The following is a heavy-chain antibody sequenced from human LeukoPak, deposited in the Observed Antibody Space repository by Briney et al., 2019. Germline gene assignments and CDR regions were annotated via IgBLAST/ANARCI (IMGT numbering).Heavy chain of an antibody. D-gene: IGHD5-24*01. Sequence: GGSLRLSCAASGFTFSAYAMHWVRQASGKGLEWVAVISYDGSSKYYADSVKGRFTISRDNSKNTLYLQMNSLRAEDTAVYYCAKDQARDGYNLDGMDVWGQGTTVTVSS. V-gene: IGHV3-30-3*01. CDR2: ISYDGSSK. J-gene: IGHJ6*02. CDR3: AKDQARDGYNLDGMDV. CDR1: GFTFSAYA.